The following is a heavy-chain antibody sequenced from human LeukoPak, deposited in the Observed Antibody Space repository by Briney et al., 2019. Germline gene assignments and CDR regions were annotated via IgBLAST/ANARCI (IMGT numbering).Heavy chain of an antibody. V-gene: IGHV4-59*01. D-gene: IGHD1-26*01. CDR2: IYYSGST. CDR3: AGIMGSYLRWD. CDR1: GGSISSYY. Sequence: PSETLSLTCTVSGGSISSYYWSWIRQPPGKGLEWIGYIYYSGSTNYNPSLKSRVTISVDTSKNQFSLKLSSVTAADTAVYYCAGIMGSYLRWDWGQGTLVTVSS. J-gene: IGHJ4*02.